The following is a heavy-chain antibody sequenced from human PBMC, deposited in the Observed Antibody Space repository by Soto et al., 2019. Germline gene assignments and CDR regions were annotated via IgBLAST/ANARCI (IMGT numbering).Heavy chain of an antibody. Sequence: QVQLVQSGVEVRRPGASVKFSCKASGKSLTNIELSWLRKAPGQGLEWMGWMNPGSGDTGYAQKFQGRVTMTRDISKATAYMELSSLRSDDTAIYYCARMATFGSLNWFDPWGQGTLVTVSS. J-gene: IGHJ5*02. CDR3: ARMATFGSLNWFDP. CDR1: GKSLTNIE. D-gene: IGHD3-16*01. CDR2: MNPGSGDT. V-gene: IGHV1-8*01.